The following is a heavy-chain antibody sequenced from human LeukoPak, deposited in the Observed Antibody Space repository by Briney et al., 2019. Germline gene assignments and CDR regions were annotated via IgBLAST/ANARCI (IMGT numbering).Heavy chain of an antibody. Sequence: PSETLSLTCSVSGASIYSHYWSWIRQSPGKGLEWIGYVFNGGSTNYNPSLNSRVTMSLDTSRAQFSLRLRSVTAADTAIYYCASRPADTTWYGVFDYWSQGTLVTVSS. CDR1: GASIYSHY. CDR3: ASRPADTTWYGVFDY. J-gene: IGHJ4*02. D-gene: IGHD3-10*01. V-gene: IGHV4-59*11. CDR2: VFNGGST.